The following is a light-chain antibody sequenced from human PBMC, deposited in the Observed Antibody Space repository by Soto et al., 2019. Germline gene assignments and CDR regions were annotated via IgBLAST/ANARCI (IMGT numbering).Light chain of an antibody. CDR3: QQYNSYFTWT. CDR1: QSISNW. V-gene: IGKV1-5*03. Sequence: DIQMTQSPSTLSASVGDRVTITCRASQSISNWLAWYQQKPGKAPKLLIYQASSLESGVSSRFSGSGSGTEFTLTISSLQPDDFANYYCQQYNSYFTWTFGQGTKVEIK. CDR2: QAS. J-gene: IGKJ1*01.